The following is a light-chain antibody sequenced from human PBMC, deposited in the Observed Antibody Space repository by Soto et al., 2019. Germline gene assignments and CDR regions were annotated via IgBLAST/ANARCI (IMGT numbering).Light chain of an antibody. J-gene: IGLJ1*01. CDR1: STDVGGYNY. V-gene: IGLV2-11*01. Sequence: QSALTQSRSVSGSPGQSVAISCTGTSTDVGGYNYVSWYQQHPGKAPKLMIFDVHRRPSGVPDRFSGSKSGNTASLTISRLQSEDEADYYCSSYADIYTYVFGSGTKVTVL. CDR2: DVH. CDR3: SSYADIYTYV.